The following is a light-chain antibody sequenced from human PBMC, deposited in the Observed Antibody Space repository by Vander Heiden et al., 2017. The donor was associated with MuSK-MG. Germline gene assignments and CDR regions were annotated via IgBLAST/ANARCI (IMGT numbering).Light chain of an antibody. CDR2: GAS. V-gene: IGKV3-15*01. CDR3: QQYNNWPPWR. Sequence: EIVMKQSPATLSVSPGERATLSCRASQSVSSNLAWYQQKPGQAPRLLIYGASTRATGIPARFSGSGSGTEFTLTISSLQSEDFAVYYCQQYNNWPPWRFGQGTKVEIK. J-gene: IGKJ1*01. CDR1: QSVSSN.